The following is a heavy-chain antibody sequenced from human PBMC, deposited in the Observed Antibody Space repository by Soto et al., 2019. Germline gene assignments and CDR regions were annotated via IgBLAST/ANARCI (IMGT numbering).Heavy chain of an antibody. CDR3: ARDVWSRASGPPDS. CDR1: GFSFSDYS. Sequence: EVQLLESGGALVQPGGSLILSCAASGFSFSDYSMTWVRQAPGKGLEWVTGISWNSDTIGYADSVKGRFTISRDNAKNSLYLQMNSLRAEDTAFYYCARDVWSRASGPPDSWGQGTLVTVSS. CDR2: ISWNSDTI. J-gene: IGHJ4*02. V-gene: IGHV3-9*01. D-gene: IGHD3-10*01.